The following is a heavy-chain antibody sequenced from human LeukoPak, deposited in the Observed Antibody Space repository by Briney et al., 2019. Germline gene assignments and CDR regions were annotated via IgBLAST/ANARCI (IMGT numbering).Heavy chain of an antibody. V-gene: IGHV4-34*01. CDR3: ARKRRVRGVIILQDYYYMDV. D-gene: IGHD3-10*01. CDR1: GGSFSDYY. Sequence: PSETLSLTCAVYGGSFSDYYWSWIRQPPGKGLEWIGEINHSGSTNYNPSLKSRVTISVDTSKNQFSLKLSSVTAADTAVYYCARKRRVRGVIILQDYYYMDVWGKGTTVTISS. J-gene: IGHJ6*03. CDR2: INHSGST.